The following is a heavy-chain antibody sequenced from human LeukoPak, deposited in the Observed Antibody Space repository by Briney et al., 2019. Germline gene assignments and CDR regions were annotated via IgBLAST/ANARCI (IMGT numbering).Heavy chain of an antibody. CDR2: ISPYNGDT. CDR1: GYTFNTYG. CDR3: ARGGLSGIYGIDY. J-gene: IGHJ4*02. D-gene: IGHD1-26*01. Sequence: GASVKVSCRASGYTFNTYGVTWVRQVPGQGFEWMGWISPYNGDTNYAQKFQGRVTMTTDTLTSTVFMELRSLRSDDTAVYFCARGGLSGIYGIDYRGQGTLVTVSS. V-gene: IGHV1-18*01.